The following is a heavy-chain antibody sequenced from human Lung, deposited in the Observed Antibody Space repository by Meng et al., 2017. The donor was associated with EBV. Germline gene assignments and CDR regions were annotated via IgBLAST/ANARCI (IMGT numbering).Heavy chain of an antibody. CDR3: ARESFNSGWYSDY. CDR2: IYSSGIT. Sequence: VPLQESGPGLVKSSETLSLTCTVAGDSISDYFWNWIRQPAGKGLEWIGRIYSSGITNYNPSLQSRVTMSVDTSKNQFSLKLYSVTAADTAVYYCARESFNSGWYSDYWGQGTLVTVSS. V-gene: IGHV4-4*07. J-gene: IGHJ4*02. CDR1: GDSISDYF. D-gene: IGHD6-19*01.